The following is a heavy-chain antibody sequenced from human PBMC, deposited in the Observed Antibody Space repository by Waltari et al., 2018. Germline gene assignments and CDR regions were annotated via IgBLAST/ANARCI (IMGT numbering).Heavy chain of an antibody. V-gene: IGHV1-3*01. J-gene: IGHJ5*02. D-gene: IGHD2-15*01. CDR3: ARAPREYCSGGSCLSWFDP. Sequence: QVQLVQSGAEVKKPGASVKVSCKASGYTFTSYAMHWVRQAPGQRLEWMGWINAGKGNTKNSQKFQGRVTITRDTSASTAYMELSSLRSEDTAVYYCARAPREYCSGGSCLSWFDPWGQGTLVTVSS. CDR2: INAGKGNT. CDR1: GYTFTSYA.